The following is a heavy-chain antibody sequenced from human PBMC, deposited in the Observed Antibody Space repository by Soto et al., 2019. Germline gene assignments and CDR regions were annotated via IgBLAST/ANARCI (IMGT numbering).Heavy chain of an antibody. CDR2: IYYSGNT. CDR1: GGSISSGNYY. D-gene: IGHD3-16*01. V-gene: IGHV4-30-4*08. Sequence: SETLSLTCSVPGGSISSGNYYWSWVRQPPGKGLEWIGNIYYSGNTYYNPSLKSRLTIPVDTSENQFSLRLSSVTAADTAVYYCATQGDRVAYFDYWGQGTLVTVSS. J-gene: IGHJ4*02. CDR3: ATQGDRVAYFDY.